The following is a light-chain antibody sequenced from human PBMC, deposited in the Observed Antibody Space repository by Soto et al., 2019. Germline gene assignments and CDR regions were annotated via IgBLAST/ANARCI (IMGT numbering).Light chain of an antibody. Sequence: DVVMTQSPLSLPVTLGQPASISCRSSQSLVYSDGHAYLNWFQQRPGQSPRRLIYKASNRDSGVPDRFSGRGSGTDFTLQINRVEAEDVGIYYCMQGTHWPPTFGRGTRVEIK. J-gene: IGKJ1*01. CDR1: QSLVYSDGHAY. CDR3: MQGTHWPPT. CDR2: KAS. V-gene: IGKV2-30*01.